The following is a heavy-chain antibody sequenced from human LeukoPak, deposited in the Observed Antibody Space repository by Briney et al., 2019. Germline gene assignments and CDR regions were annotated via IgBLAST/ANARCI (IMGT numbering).Heavy chain of an antibody. Sequence: GGSLRLSCTASGFTLSDYAMSWVRQAPGKGLEWVSAISSGVVSTHYADSVKGRFTISRDNSKSTLYLQMNSLRAEDTAVYYCAKDWLIRSGPNYGMDVWGQGTTVSVSS. CDR2: ISSGVVST. CDR3: AKDWLIRSGPNYGMDV. CDR1: GFTLSDYA. J-gene: IGHJ6*02. V-gene: IGHV3-23*01. D-gene: IGHD6-19*01.